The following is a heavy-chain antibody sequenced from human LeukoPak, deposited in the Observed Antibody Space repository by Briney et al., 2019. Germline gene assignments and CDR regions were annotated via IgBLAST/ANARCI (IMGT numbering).Heavy chain of an antibody. Sequence: PGGSLRLSCAASGFTFSSYSMSWVRQAPGKGLEWVSHISGRGGRTYYADSVKGRFTISRDNSKNTLYLQMNTLRAEDTAVFYCAKEPRHCGGDCFSLLDYWGQGTLVIVSP. V-gene: IGHV3-23*01. CDR3: AKEPRHCGGDCFSLLDY. J-gene: IGHJ4*02. D-gene: IGHD2-21*02. CDR2: ISGRGGRT. CDR1: GFTFSSYS.